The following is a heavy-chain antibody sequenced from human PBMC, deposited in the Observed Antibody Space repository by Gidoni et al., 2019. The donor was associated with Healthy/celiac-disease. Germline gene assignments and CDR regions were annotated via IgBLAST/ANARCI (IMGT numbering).Heavy chain of an antibody. D-gene: IGHD1-26*01. Sequence: EVQLLESGGGLVQPGGSLRLSCAASGFTFSSSAMSWVRQAPGKGLEWVSAISGSGGSTYYADSVKGRFTISRDNSKNTLYLQMNSLRAEDTAVYYCAKDSSVIPNHLDYWGQGTLVTVSS. J-gene: IGHJ4*02. V-gene: IGHV3-23*01. CDR3: AKDSSVIPNHLDY. CDR2: ISGSGGST. CDR1: GFTFSSSA.